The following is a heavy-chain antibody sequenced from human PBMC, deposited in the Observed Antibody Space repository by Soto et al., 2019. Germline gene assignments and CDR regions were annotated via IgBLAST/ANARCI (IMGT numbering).Heavy chain of an antibody. CDR2: IYTSGST. V-gene: IGHV4-4*07. CDR3: AATYYDFWSGYPPYYYGMDV. D-gene: IGHD3-3*01. J-gene: IGHJ6*02. Sequence: SETLSLTCTVSGGSISSYYWSWIRQPAGKGLEWIGRIYTSGSTNYNPSLKSRVTMSVDTSKNQFSLKRSSVTAADTAVYYCAATYYDFWSGYPPYYYGMDVWGQGTTVTAP. CDR1: GGSISSYY.